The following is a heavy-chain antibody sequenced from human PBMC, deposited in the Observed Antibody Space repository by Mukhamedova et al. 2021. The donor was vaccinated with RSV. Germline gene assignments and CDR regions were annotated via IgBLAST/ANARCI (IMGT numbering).Heavy chain of an antibody. D-gene: IGHD6-13*01. CDR2: ISYDGSNK. V-gene: IGHV3-30-3*01. Sequence: GKGLEWVAVISYDGSNKYYADSVKGRFTISRDNSKNTLYLQMNSLRAEDTAVYYCASGESGIAAAGTPHDYWGQGTLVTVSS. J-gene: IGHJ4*02. CDR3: ASGESGIAAAGTPHDY.